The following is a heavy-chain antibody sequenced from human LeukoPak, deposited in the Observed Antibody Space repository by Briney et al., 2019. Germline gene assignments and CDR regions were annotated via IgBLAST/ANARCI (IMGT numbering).Heavy chain of an antibody. J-gene: IGHJ3*02. V-gene: IGHV1-24*01. CDR1: GYSLTELS. CDR2: FSPGDGET. D-gene: IGHD3-16*02. Sequence: EASVKVSCKVSGYSLTELSMHWVRQAPGKGLEWVGGFSPGDGETIYEQRFQGRVTMTEATSTDTAYMELRSLTYEDTAVYYCATRLGEFSSRDAFNIWGQGTMVTVSS. CDR3: ATRLGEFSSRDAFNI.